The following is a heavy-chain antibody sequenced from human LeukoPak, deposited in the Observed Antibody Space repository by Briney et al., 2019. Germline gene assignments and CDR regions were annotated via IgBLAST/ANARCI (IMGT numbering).Heavy chain of an antibody. Sequence: SETLSLTCTVSGGSISSGGYYWSWIRQHPGKGLEWIGYIYYSGSTYYNPSLKSRVTISVDTSKNQFSLKLSSVTAADTAVYYCARDHYYDILTGSYGMDVWGQGTTVTVSS. CDR1: GGSISSGGYY. D-gene: IGHD3-9*01. CDR2: IYYSGST. J-gene: IGHJ6*02. CDR3: ARDHYYDILTGSYGMDV. V-gene: IGHV4-31*03.